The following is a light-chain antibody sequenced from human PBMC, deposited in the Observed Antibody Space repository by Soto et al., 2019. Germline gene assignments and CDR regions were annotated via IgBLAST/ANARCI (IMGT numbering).Light chain of an antibody. V-gene: IGKV1-39*01. J-gene: IGKJ1*01. CDR2: AAS. CDR3: QQTYSTPWT. CDR1: QTIIRY. Sequence: DIQMTQSPSSLSASVGDRVSITCRASQTIIRYLSRYQQKPGKAPKLLISAASSLQSGVSSRFNGSRSGTDFTLTISSLQSDDFATYYCQQTYSTPWTFGLGTKVDIK.